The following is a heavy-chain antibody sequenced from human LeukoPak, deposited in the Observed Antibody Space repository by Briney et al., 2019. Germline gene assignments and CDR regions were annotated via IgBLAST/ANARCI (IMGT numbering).Heavy chain of an antibody. CDR3: ARGIVVVAQLGFYFYYMDV. V-gene: IGHV4-38-2*02. CDR2: IYYSGST. D-gene: IGHD2-15*01. Sequence: SETLSLTCIISGYTISSGYQWGWIRQPPGKGLEWIGNIYYSGSTYYNPSLKGRLTMSVDRSNNLFSLNLNSVTAADTAVYYCARGIVVVAQLGFYFYYMDVWGKGTTVTISS. CDR1: GYTISSGYQ. J-gene: IGHJ6*03.